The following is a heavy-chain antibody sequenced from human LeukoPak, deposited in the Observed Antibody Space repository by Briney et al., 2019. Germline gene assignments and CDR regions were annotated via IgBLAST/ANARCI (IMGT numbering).Heavy chain of an antibody. CDR2: INHSGGT. V-gene: IGHV4-34*01. D-gene: IGHD3-10*01. CDR3: AREMYGRGVSDTNWFDP. J-gene: IGHJ5*02. CDR1: GGSFSGYY. Sequence: SETLSLTCAVYGGSFSGYYWSWIRQPPGKGLEWIGEINHSGGTNYNPSLKSRVTISVDTSKNQFSLKLSSVTAADTAVYYCAREMYGRGVSDTNWFDPWGQGTLVTVSS.